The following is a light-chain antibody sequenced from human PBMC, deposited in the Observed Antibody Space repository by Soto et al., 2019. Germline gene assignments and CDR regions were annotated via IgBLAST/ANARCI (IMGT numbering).Light chain of an antibody. V-gene: IGKV3-11*01. CDR2: DAP. J-gene: IGKJ5*01. CDR3: QQRSNWPPIT. CDR1: QSVSSY. Sequence: EIVLTQSPATLSLSPGERATVSCRARQSVSSYLAWYPQKPGQAPRLLIYDAPNRATGIPARFSGSGSGTDFTVTFSSLEPEDFAIYYCQQRSNWPPITFGQGTLLEIK.